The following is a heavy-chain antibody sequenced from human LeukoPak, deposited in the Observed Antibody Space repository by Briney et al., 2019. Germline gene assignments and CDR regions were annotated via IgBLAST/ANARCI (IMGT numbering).Heavy chain of an antibody. D-gene: IGHD6-19*01. J-gene: IGHJ1*01. Sequence: PRESLRLSCAASGFNFNSYMGWVRQAPEDGLEWVAIINRDETDIYYVDSVKGRFTISRDSAKSSLFLEMNSLRVEDTGVYYCARGDGRGRSDGATWGPGTLVTVSS. CDR3: ARGDGRGRSDGAT. V-gene: IGHV3-7*01. CDR2: INRDETDI. CDR1: GFNFNSY.